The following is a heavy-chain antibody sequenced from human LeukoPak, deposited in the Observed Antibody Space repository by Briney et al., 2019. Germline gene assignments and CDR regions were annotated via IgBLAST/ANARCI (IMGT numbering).Heavy chain of an antibody. CDR1: GYTFTSYD. D-gene: IGHD2-2*01. Sequence: ASVKVSCKASGYTFTSYDINWVRQATGQGLEWMGWMNPNSGNTGYAQKFQGRVTMTRNTSISTACMELSSLRSEDTAVYYCARDYCGSTSCLFDYWGQGTLVTVSS. J-gene: IGHJ4*02. V-gene: IGHV1-8*01. CDR3: ARDYCGSTSCLFDY. CDR2: MNPNSGNT.